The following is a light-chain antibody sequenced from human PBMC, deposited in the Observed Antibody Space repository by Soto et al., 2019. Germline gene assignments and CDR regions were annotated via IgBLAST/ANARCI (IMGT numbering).Light chain of an antibody. CDR2: RNN. V-gene: IGLV1-47*01. CDR1: SSNIGSKY. J-gene: IGLJ2*01. Sequence: QSVLTQPPSASGTLGQRVTISCSGSSSNIGSKYVYWYQQLPGTAPKLLIYRNNQRPSGVPDRFSGSKSGTSASLAISGLRSEDEADYYCAAWDANVGGPALGGGTKVTVL. CDR3: AAWDANVGGPA.